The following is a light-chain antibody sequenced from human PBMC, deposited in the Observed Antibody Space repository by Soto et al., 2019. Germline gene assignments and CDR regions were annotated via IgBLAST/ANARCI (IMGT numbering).Light chain of an antibody. Sequence: QSVLTQPASVSGSPGQSITISCTGNSSVVGSYNLVSWYQQHPGKAPKLMIYEGSKRPSGVSNRFSGSKSGNTASLTISGLQAEDEADYYCCSYAGSSTYVFGTGTKVTVL. J-gene: IGLJ1*01. CDR3: CSYAGSSTYV. CDR2: EGS. CDR1: SSVVGSYNL. V-gene: IGLV2-23*01.